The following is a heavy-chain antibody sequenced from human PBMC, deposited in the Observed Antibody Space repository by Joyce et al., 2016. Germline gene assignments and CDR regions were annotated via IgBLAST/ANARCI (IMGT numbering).Heavy chain of an antibody. D-gene: IGHD6-13*01. CDR1: GYIFTGYG. J-gene: IGHJ4*02. Sequence: QVQLVQSGAEVKNPGASVKVSCKASGYIFTGYGISWVRQAPGQGLEWMGWISAYNGNTNYAQKFLGRVTVIIDTSTSTAYMEMRSLRSDDTSAYYCARSSFFSAAGTPSSFDYWGQGTLVTVSS. CDR3: ARSSFFSAAGTPSSFDY. CDR2: ISAYNGNT. V-gene: IGHV1-18*01.